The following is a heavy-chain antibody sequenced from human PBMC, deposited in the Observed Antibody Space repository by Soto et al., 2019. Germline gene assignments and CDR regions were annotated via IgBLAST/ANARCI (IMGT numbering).Heavy chain of an antibody. Sequence: SETLSLTCTVSGGSMSSSNWWNWVRQSPGKGLEWIGEAHHSGRTNYNPSLKSRVTISVDKSKNHFSLKLSSVTAADTAVYYCARGPGTMAKIDYWGQGTLVTVSS. CDR3: ARGPGTMAKIDY. V-gene: IGHV4-4*02. J-gene: IGHJ4*02. CDR1: GGSMSSSNW. CDR2: AHHSGRT. D-gene: IGHD3-10*01.